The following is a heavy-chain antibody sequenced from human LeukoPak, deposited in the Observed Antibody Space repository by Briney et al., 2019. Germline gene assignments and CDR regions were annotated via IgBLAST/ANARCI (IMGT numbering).Heavy chain of an antibody. D-gene: IGHD4/OR15-4a*01. CDR3: TRLHGAYPIDF. J-gene: IGHJ4*02. Sequence: GGSLRLSCAASGLTFSSYSMNWVRQAPGKGLEWISYISSSGPTIYYADSVKGRFTISRDNAKNSVYLQMNSLRAEDTAVYYCTRLHGAYPIDFWGQGTLVTVSS. CDR2: ISSSGPTI. V-gene: IGHV3-48*01. CDR1: GLTFSSYS.